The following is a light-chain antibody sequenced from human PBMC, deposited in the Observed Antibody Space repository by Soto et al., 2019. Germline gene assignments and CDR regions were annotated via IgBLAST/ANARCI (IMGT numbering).Light chain of an antibody. Sequence: QSVLTQSPSASGTPGQRVTISCSGSSSNIGNNIVNWYQQLPGTAPKLLIYSNNQRPSGVPDRFSGSKSGASASLAISGLQSEDEADYYCEAWDGSLNTILFGGGTKVTVL. CDR1: SSNIGNNI. V-gene: IGLV1-44*01. CDR2: SNN. CDR3: EAWDGSLNTIL. J-gene: IGLJ2*01.